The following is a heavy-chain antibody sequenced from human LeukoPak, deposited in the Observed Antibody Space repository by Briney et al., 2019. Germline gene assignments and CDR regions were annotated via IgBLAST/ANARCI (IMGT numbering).Heavy chain of an antibody. CDR3: AKDVFTMIVGGAFDI. J-gene: IGHJ3*02. CDR1: GFTFSSYG. CDR2: IRYDGSNK. V-gene: IGHV3-30*02. Sequence: PGGSLRLSCAASGFTFSSYGMHWVRQAPGKGLEWVAFIRYDGSNKYYADSVKGRFTISRDNSKNTLYLQMNSLRAEDTAVYYCAKDVFTMIVGGAFDIWGQGTMVTVSS. D-gene: IGHD3-22*01.